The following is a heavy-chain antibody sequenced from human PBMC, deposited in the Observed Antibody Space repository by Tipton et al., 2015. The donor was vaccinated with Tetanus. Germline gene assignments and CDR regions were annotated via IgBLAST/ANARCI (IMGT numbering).Heavy chain of an antibody. J-gene: IGHJ4*02. D-gene: IGHD6-19*01. CDR2: INHSGST. CDR1: GGSFSGYY. CDR3: ARVFRSWLVRGDYDY. V-gene: IGHV4-34*01. Sequence: TLSLTCAVYGGSFSGYYWSWIRQPPGKGLEWIGEINHSGSTSYNPSLKSRVTISVDTSKNQFSLKLSSVTAADTAVYYCARVFRSWLVRGDYDYWGQGTLVTVSS.